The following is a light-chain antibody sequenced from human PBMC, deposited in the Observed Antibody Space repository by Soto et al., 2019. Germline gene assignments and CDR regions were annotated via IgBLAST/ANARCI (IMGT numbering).Light chain of an antibody. Sequence: EIVLTQSPATLSLSPGERATLSCRASQSVSSYLAWYQQKPGQAPRLLIYDASNRATGIPARFSGSGSGTDSNLTISSLEAEDCAVYYCQQRSIWPRLTFGGGTKVEI. V-gene: IGKV3-11*01. J-gene: IGKJ4*01. CDR3: QQRSIWPRLT. CDR1: QSVSSY. CDR2: DAS.